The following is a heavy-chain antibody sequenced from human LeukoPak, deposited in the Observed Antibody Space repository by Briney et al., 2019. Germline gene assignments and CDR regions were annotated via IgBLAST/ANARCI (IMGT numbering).Heavy chain of an antibody. CDR2: INTNTGNP. CDR3: ARHTDYGDYDGDYSYYYMDV. J-gene: IGHJ6*03. V-gene: IGHV7-4-1*02. CDR1: GYTFTSHA. D-gene: IGHD4-17*01. Sequence: GASVKVSCKASGYTFTSHAMNWVRQAPGQGLEWMGWINTNTGNPTYAQGFTGRFVFSLDTSVSTAYVQISSLKSEDTAIYYCARHTDYGDYDGDYSYYYMDVWGKGTTVTVSS.